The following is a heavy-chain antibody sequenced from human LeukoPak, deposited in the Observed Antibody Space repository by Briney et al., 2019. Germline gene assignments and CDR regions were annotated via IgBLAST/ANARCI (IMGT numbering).Heavy chain of an antibody. CDR2: LSYSGST. V-gene: IGHV4-39*07. CDR1: GGSISSNSYY. J-gene: IGHJ4*02. CDR3: ARVDPDSSSTLEVFDY. D-gene: IGHD6-6*01. Sequence: PSETLSLTCTVSGGSISSNSYYWGWIRQPPGKGPEWTASLSYSGSTSYNPSLKSRVTISVDTSKNQFSLKLSSVTAADTAVYYCARVDPDSSSTLEVFDYWGQGTLVTVSS.